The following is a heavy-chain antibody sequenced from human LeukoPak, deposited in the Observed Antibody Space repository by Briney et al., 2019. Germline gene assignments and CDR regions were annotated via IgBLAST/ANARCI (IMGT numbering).Heavy chain of an antibody. J-gene: IGHJ4*02. CDR2: IRDDGSNQ. CDR3: AKHNSASCYVGLDY. V-gene: IGHV3-30*02. Sequence: PGGSLRLSCAASGFTFNTYGMHWVRQAPGKGLEGVAFIRDDGSNQYYADFVRGRFTVSRDNSKNTLFLQMNSLRAEDTAVYYCAKHNSASCYVGLDYWGQGTLVTVSS. D-gene: IGHD2-2*01. CDR1: GFTFNTYG.